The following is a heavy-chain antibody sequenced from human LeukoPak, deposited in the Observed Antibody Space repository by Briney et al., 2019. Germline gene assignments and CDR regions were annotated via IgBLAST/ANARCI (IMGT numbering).Heavy chain of an antibody. CDR3: ARGQNDLRYCSSTSCYDFFDY. V-gene: IGHV3-23*01. J-gene: IGHJ4*02. CDR2: INDRGTGT. Sequence: GGSLRLSCAASGFTFSKFALSWVRQAPGKGLEWVSTINDRGTGTYYADSVKGRFTISRDNSKNTLSLQMNSLRAEDTAVYYCARGQNDLRYCSSTSCYDFFDYWGQGTLVTVSS. D-gene: IGHD2-2*01. CDR1: GFTFSKFA.